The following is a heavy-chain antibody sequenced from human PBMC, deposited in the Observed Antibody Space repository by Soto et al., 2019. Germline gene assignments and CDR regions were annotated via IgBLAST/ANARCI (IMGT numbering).Heavy chain of an antibody. Sequence: QVQLQESGPRLVKPSQTLSLTCTVSGGSISSGDYYWRWIRQPPGKGLEWIGYIYYSGSTYYNPFLKSRVTISVDTSKNQFSLKLSSVTAADTAVYYCARDSTSRSWGNWYFDLWGRGTLVTVSS. J-gene: IGHJ2*01. CDR1: GGSISSGDYY. V-gene: IGHV4-30-4*01. CDR2: IYYSGST. CDR3: ARDSTSRSWGNWYFDL. D-gene: IGHD6-13*01.